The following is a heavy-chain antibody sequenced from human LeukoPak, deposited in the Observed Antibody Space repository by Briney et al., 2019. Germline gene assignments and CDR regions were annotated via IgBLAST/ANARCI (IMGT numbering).Heavy chain of an antibody. CDR3: ARSPRLDGLWGYAFDI. CDR1: GYTFTGYY. D-gene: IGHD3/OR15-3a*01. J-gene: IGHJ3*02. CDR2: INPNSGGT. Sequence: ASVKVSCKASGYTFTGYYMHWVRQAPGQGLEWMGRINPNSGGTNYAQKFQGRVTMTRDTSISTAYMELSRLRSDDTAVYYCARSPRLDGLWGYAFDIWGRGTMVTVSS. V-gene: IGHV1-2*06.